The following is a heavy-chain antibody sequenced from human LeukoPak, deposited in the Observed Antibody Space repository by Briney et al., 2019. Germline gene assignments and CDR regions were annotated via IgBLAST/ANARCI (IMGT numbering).Heavy chain of an antibody. Sequence: SETLSLTCTVSGGSISSSSYYWGWIRQPPGKGLEWIGEINHSGSTNYNPSLKSRVTISVDTSKNQLSLKLSSVTAADTAVYYCARGAFYYPGIAVAGTDYWGQGTLVTVSS. CDR1: GGSISSSSYY. D-gene: IGHD6-19*01. V-gene: IGHV4-39*07. CDR2: INHSGST. J-gene: IGHJ4*02. CDR3: ARGAFYYPGIAVAGTDY.